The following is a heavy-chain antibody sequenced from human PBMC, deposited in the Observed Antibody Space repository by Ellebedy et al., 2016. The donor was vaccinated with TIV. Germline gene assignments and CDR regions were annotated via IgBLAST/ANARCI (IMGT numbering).Heavy chain of an antibody. CDR3: ASLNLVVAPATSAQGAFDI. J-gene: IGHJ3*02. V-gene: IGHV3-23*01. D-gene: IGHD2-2*01. Sequence: GESLKISCAVSGFTFSTYVMSWVRQAPGKGLEWVSSIIVSGTNTYYADFVKGRFTISRDNSKNTLYLQMNSLRAEDTAVYYCASLNLVVAPATSAQGAFDIWGQGTMVTASS. CDR1: GFTFSTYV. CDR2: IIVSGTNT.